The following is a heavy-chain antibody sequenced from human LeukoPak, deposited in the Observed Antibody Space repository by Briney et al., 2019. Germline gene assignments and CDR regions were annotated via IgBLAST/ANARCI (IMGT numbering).Heavy chain of an antibody. CDR2: INPNSGGT. V-gene: IGHV1-2*02. Sequence: GASVKVSCKASGYTFTGYYMHWVRQAPGQGLEWMGWINPNSGGTNYAQKFQGRVTMTRDTSISTAYMELSRLRSDDTAVYYCARDYCSGGSCLEFFDYWAREPWSPSPQ. CDR3: ARDYCSGGSCLEFFDY. J-gene: IGHJ4*02. CDR1: GYTFTGYY. D-gene: IGHD2-15*01.